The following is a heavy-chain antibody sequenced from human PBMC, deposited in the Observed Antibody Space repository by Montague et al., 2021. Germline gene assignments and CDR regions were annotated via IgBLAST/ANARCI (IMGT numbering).Heavy chain of an antibody. CDR2: IYHGTT. J-gene: IGHJ5*02. D-gene: IGHD1-26*01. CDR3: AVGSESAWELLHH. V-gene: IGHV4-4*02. CDR1: GDSISSKYF. Sequence: ETLSLTCTVSGDSISSKYFWSWVRQPLGKGLEWIGEIYHGTTSYSPSLKGRLTVSMDTSKNQFSLKLSSVTAADTAIYYCAVGSESAWELLHHWGQGILVTVSS.